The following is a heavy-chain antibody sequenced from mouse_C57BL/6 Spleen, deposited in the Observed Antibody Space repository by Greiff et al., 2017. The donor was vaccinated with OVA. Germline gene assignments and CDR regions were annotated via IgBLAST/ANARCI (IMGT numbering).Heavy chain of an antibody. D-gene: IGHD2-12*01. V-gene: IGHV3-6*01. CDR2: ISYDGSN. CDR3: AKLLEHAY. J-gene: IGHJ3*01. CDR1: GYSITSGYY. Sequence: EVQLQESGPGLVKPSQSLSLTCSVTGYSITSGYYWNWIRQFPGNKLEWMGYISYDGSNNYNPSLKNRISITRDTSKNQFFLKLNSVTTEDTATYYCAKLLEHAYWGQGTLVTVSA.